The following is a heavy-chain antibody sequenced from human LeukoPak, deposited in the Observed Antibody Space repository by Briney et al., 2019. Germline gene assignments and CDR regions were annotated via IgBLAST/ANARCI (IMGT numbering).Heavy chain of an antibody. D-gene: IGHD6-19*01. Sequence: NPGGSLRLSCAASGFTFSSYSMDWVRQAPGKGLEWVSSISSSSSYIYYADSVKGRFTISRDNAKNSLYLQMNSLRAEDTAVYYCARCPEEQWLKGWFDPWGQGTLVTVSS. CDR2: ISSSSSYI. CDR3: ARCPEEQWLKGWFDP. J-gene: IGHJ5*02. V-gene: IGHV3-21*01. CDR1: GFTFSSYS.